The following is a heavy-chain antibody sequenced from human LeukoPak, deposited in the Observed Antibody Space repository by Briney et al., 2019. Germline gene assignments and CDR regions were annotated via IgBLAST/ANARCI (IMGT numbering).Heavy chain of an antibody. D-gene: IGHD2/OR15-2a*01. V-gene: IGHV3-48*03. CDR1: GFTFSSYE. CDR3: ARVINFYYYMDV. CDR2: ISSGGTGK. J-gene: IGHJ6*03. Sequence: GGSLRLSCAASGFTFSSYEMNWVRQVPGRGLEWVSYISSGGTGKYYADSVKGRFTISRDNAKNSLYLQMNSLRAEDTAIYYCARVINFYYYMDVWGKGTTVTISS.